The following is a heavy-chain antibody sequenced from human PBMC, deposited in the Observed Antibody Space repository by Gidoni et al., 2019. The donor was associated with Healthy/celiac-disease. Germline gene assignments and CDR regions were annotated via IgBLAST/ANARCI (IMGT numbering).Heavy chain of an antibody. CDR2: ISYDGNYK. CDR1: GFTFSSYV. D-gene: IGHD2-15*01. CDR3: AREARYCSGGTCYSMLWYFDL. Sequence: QVQLVESGGGVVQPGRSLRLSCAASGFTFSSYVMPWVRQTPSKGLEWVAVISYDGNYKYYADSVKGRFTISRDNSENTLYLQMDSLRAEDTAVYYCAREARYCSGGTCYSMLWYFDLWGRGTLVTVSS. J-gene: IGHJ2*01. V-gene: IGHV3-30-3*01.